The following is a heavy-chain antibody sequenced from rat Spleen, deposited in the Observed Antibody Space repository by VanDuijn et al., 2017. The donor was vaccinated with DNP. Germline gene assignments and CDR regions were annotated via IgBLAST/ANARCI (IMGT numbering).Heavy chain of an antibody. CDR3: ARGSTSIYWYFDF. V-gene: IGHV5S10*01. CDR2: SSPSGSRT. Sequence: EVRLVESGGGLVQPGRSLKLSCAASGFTFSDYNMAWVRQAPKKGLEWVAASSPSGSRTYYADSVKGRFTISRDDAKSGLYLQMNSLKSEDTATYYCARGSTSIYWYFDFWGPGTMVTVSS. D-gene: IGHD3-1*01. CDR1: GFTFSDYN. J-gene: IGHJ1*01.